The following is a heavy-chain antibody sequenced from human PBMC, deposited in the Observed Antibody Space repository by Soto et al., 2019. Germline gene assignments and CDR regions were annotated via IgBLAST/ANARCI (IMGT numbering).Heavy chain of an antibody. CDR2: ISSSGRT. J-gene: IGHJ3*02. Sequence: WTWIRQSAGKGLEWIGRISSSGRTTYHPSLKSRVTMSIDTSRNQFSLTLISVTAADTALYYCARLHLPALQGAFDIWGQGTMVTVSS. CDR3: ARLHLPALQGAFDI. V-gene: IGHV4-4*07. D-gene: IGHD2-2*01.